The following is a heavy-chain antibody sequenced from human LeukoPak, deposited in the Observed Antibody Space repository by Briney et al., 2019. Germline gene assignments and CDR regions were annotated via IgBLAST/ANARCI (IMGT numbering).Heavy chain of an antibody. D-gene: IGHD6-19*01. CDR1: GFTFSSYW. J-gene: IGHJ4*02. CDR3: AREAVAGTYYFDY. Sequence: GGSLRLSCAASGFTFSSYWMSWVRQASGKGLEWVANIKEDGSEKYYVDSVKGRFTISRDNAKNSLYLQMNSLRAEDTAVYYCAREAVAGTYYFDYWGQGTLVTVSS. CDR2: IKEDGSEK. V-gene: IGHV3-7*01.